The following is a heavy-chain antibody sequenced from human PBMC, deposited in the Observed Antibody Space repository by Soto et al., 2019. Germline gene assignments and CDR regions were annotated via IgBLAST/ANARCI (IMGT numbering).Heavy chain of an antibody. D-gene: IGHD2-21*01. Sequence: QVQLLQSGAEVKEPGSSVKVSCKASGVGNLRDYLTTWGRRAPGQGLEWMGGIINKLGSANYAQNYEGRVTVTADESTNTVYMELGTLGSDDTAVYYCARGADCYNVGAVYWGQGTPVTVSS. CDR3: ARGADCYNVGAVY. V-gene: IGHV1-69*01. CDR2: IINKLGSA. J-gene: IGHJ4*02. CDR1: GVGNLRDYL.